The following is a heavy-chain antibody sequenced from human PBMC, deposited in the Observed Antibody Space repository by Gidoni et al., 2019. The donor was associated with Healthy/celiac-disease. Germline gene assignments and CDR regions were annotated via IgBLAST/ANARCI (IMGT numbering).Heavy chain of an antibody. CDR3: AKDGFFFERLATSYYYYYYMDV. CDR1: GFTFDDYA. Sequence: EVQLVESGGGLVQPGRSLRPSCAASGFTFDDYAMPWVRPVPGKGLGWVSGVSWNSGSIGYADSVKGRFTISRDNAKNSLYLQMNSLRAEDTALYYCAKDGFFFERLATSYYYYYYMDVWGKGTTVTVSS. CDR2: VSWNSGSI. D-gene: IGHD1-1*01. V-gene: IGHV3-9*01. J-gene: IGHJ6*03.